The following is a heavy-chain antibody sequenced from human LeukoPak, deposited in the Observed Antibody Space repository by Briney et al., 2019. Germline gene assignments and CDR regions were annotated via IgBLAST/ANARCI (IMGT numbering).Heavy chain of an antibody. Sequence: GASVKVSCKASGYTFTRNYINWLRQAPGQGLEWTGMIDPSGGGTAYAQKFQDRVTMTSDTSTSTVYMELNSLRSEDTAVYYCARLIGDYYDNSRSSYWHGHLDYWGQGALVTASS. CDR1: GYTFTRNY. V-gene: IGHV1-46*01. J-gene: IGHJ4*02. D-gene: IGHD3-22*01. CDR2: IDPSGGGT. CDR3: ARLIGDYYDNSRSSYWHGHLDY.